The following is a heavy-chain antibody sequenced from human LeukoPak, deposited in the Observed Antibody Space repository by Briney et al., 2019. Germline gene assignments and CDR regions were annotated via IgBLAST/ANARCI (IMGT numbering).Heavy chain of an antibody. CDR1: GFTFSSYW. CDR2: MKQDGSEK. Sequence: GGSLRLSCAASGFTFSSYWMSWVRQAPGKGLEWVANMKQDGSEKYLVDSVKGRFTISRDNAKNSLYLQMNSLRGEDTAVYYCARGRRVPAAMGNWFDPWGQGTLVTVSS. CDR3: ARGRRVPAAMGNWFDP. J-gene: IGHJ5*02. D-gene: IGHD2-2*01. V-gene: IGHV3-7*01.